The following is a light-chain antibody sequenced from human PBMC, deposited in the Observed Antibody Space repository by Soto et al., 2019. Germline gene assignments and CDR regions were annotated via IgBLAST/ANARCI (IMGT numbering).Light chain of an antibody. CDR3: QKYNSAPWT. V-gene: IGKV1-27*01. Sequence: DIQMTQSPSALSASVGDRVTITCRASQGISNYLAWYQQKPGKNPKLLIYTASTLQSGVPSRFSGSVSGTDFTLPISSLQPEDVATYYCQKYNSAPWTFGQGKKVEIK. CDR1: QGISNY. J-gene: IGKJ1*01. CDR2: TAS.